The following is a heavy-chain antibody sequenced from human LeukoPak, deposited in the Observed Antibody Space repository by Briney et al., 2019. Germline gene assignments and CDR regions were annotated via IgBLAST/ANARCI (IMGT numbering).Heavy chain of an antibody. CDR3: ARRNYYDSSGYYLYDAFDI. CDR1: GGSISTSNYY. V-gene: IGHV3-7*01. Sequence: ETLSLTCTVSGGSISTSNYYWGWIRQPPGKGLEWVANIKRDGSEKYYVDSVKGRFTISRDNAKNSLYLQMNSLRAEDTAVYYCARRNYYDSSGYYLYDAFDIWGQGTMVTVSS. J-gene: IGHJ3*02. CDR2: IKRDGSEK. D-gene: IGHD3-22*01.